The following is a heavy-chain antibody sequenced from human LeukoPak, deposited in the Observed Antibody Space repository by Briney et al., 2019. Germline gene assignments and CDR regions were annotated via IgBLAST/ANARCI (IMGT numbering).Heavy chain of an antibody. Sequence: SVKVSCKASGGTFSSYAISWVRQAPGQGLEWMGGTIPIFGTANYAQKFQGRVTITADKSTSTAYMELSSLRSEDTAVYYCAREETVAGHDPWGQGTLVTVSS. V-gene: IGHV1-69*06. J-gene: IGHJ5*02. CDR3: AREETVAGHDP. CDR2: TIPIFGTA. CDR1: GGTFSSYA. D-gene: IGHD6-19*01.